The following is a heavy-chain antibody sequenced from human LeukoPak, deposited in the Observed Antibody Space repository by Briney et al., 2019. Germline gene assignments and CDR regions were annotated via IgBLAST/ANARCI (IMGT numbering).Heavy chain of an antibody. V-gene: IGHV3-11*01. CDR2: ISDSGTSI. J-gene: IGHJ4*02. Sequence: GGSLRLSCAGSGFTFSDSYMSWIRQAPGKGLEWVSYISDSGTSIYYAESVKGRFTTSRDNAKNSLYLQMNSVRAEDTAVYYCARRFRYHDAWISYYHFDYWGQGTLVTVSS. D-gene: IGHD3-3*01. CDR3: ARRFRYHDAWISYYHFDY. CDR1: GFTFSDSY.